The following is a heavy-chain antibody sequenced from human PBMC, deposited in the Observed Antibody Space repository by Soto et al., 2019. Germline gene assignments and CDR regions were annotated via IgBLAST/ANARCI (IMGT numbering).Heavy chain of an antibody. CDR2: INPDNGNT. CDR3: ARGIATGQLDP. D-gene: IGHD2-15*01. Sequence: ASVKVSCKASGYTFTRYTMNWVRQAPGQRLEWMGWINPDNGNTKPSQKFQDRVIITRDTSASTAYMDLSSLRSGDTAVYYCARGIATGQLDPWGQGTLVTVSS. CDR1: GYTFTRYT. J-gene: IGHJ5*02. V-gene: IGHV1-3*01.